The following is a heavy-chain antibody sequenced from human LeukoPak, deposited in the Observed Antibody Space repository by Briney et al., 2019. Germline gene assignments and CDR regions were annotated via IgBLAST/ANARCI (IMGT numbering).Heavy chain of an antibody. D-gene: IGHD4-23*01. CDR1: GGTFSSYA. V-gene: IGHV1-69*04. CDR2: IIPILGRA. CDR3: ARYGGGGNFLGLDY. Sequence: SVKVSCKASGGTFSSYAISWVRQAPGQGLAWMGRIIPILGRANYAQKFQGRVTMTADKFTSTAYMELSSLRSEDTAVYYCARYGGGGNFLGLDYWGQGTLVTVSS. J-gene: IGHJ4*02.